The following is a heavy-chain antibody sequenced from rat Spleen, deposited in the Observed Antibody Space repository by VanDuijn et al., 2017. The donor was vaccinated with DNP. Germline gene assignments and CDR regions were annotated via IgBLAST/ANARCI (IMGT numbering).Heavy chain of an antibody. V-gene: IGHV5S10*01. CDR3: ATSPGPNWFAY. J-gene: IGHJ3*01. D-gene: IGHD1-4*01. CDR1: GFTFSDYA. Sequence: EVQLVESGGGLVQPGNSLKLSCAASGFTFSDYAMAWVRQSPKKGLEWVATISTSGSRTYYPDSVKGRFTISRDNAKSTLYLQMDSLRSEDTATYYCATSPGPNWFAYWGQGTLVTVSS. CDR2: ISTSGSRT.